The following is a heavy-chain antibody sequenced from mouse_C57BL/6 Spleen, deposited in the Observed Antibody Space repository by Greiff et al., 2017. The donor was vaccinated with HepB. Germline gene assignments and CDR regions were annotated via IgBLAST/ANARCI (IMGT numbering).Heavy chain of an antibody. CDR1: GFTFSDYG. CDR3: ARAFGYYYAMDY. CDR2: ISSGSSTI. V-gene: IGHV5-17*01. Sequence: EVMLVESGGGLVKPGGSLKLSCAASGFTFSDYGMHWVRQAPEKGLEWVAYISSGSSTIYYADTVKGRFPISRDNAKNTMFLQMTSLRSEDTAMYYCARAFGYYYAMDYWGQGTSVTVSS. J-gene: IGHJ4*01.